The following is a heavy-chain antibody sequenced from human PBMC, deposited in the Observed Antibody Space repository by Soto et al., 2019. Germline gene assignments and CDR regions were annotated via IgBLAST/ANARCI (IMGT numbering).Heavy chain of an antibody. CDR1: GYTFTSYG. J-gene: IGHJ1*01. D-gene: IGHD2-21*01. CDR2: ISAYNGNT. V-gene: IGHV1-18*01. Sequence: QVQLVQSGAEVKKPGASVKVSCKASGYTFTSYGISWVRQAPGQGLEWMGWISAYNGNTNYAQKLRGRVTMPTDTPTSTAYRDQRSLRAADTVVYYWARGHQRGAGHSHRGGKGPLATVSS. CDR3: ARGHQRGAGHSHR.